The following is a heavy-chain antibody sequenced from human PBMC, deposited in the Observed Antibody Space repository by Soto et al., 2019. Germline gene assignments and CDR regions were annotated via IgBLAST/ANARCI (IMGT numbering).Heavy chain of an antibody. CDR2: IGAHNGNT. CDR1: GYTFTSYG. Sequence: ASVKVSCKGSGYTFTSYGKSWVRQAPGQGLEWMRWIGAHNGNTNYAHKLPGRVTMTTDTSTSKAYMAPRTLRSXDRDVYYCGRGNNWKSDAFDIGCQGKIVPVSS. J-gene: IGHJ3*02. D-gene: IGHD1-20*01. V-gene: IGHV1-18*01. CDR3: GRGNNWKSDAFDI.